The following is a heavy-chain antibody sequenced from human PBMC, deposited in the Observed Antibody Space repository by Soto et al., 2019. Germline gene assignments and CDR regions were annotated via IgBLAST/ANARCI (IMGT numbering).Heavy chain of an antibody. Sequence: QVQLVQSGAEVKKPGASVKVSCKASGYTFTSYDINWVRQATGQGLEWMGWMNPNSGNTGYAQKFQGRVTMTRNTSISTAYMELSSLRSEDKAVYYCATGKGYGGTSAMNAFDIWGQGTMVTVSS. J-gene: IGHJ3*02. CDR3: ATGKGYGGTSAMNAFDI. V-gene: IGHV1-8*01. D-gene: IGHD4-17*01. CDR2: MNPNSGNT. CDR1: GYTFTSYD.